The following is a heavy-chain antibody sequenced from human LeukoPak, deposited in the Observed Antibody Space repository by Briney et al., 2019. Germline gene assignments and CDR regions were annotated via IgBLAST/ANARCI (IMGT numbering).Heavy chain of an antibody. D-gene: IGHD1/OR15-1a*01. CDR3: ARGRRLEHEGTFDY. V-gene: IGHV4-34*01. CDR1: GGSFSGYY. J-gene: IGHJ4*02. Sequence: SETLSLTCAVYGGSFSGYYWSWIRQPPGKGLEWIGEINHSGSTNYNPSLKSRVTISVDTSKNQFSLKLSSVTAADTAVYYCARGRRLEHEGTFDYWGQGTLVTVSS. CDR2: INHSGST.